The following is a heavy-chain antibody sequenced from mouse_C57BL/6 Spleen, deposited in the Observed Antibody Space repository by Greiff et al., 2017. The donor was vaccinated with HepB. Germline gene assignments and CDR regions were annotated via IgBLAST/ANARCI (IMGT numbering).Heavy chain of an antibody. D-gene: IGHD1-1*01. J-gene: IGHJ4*01. CDR1: GYTFTSYW. CDR2: IDPSDSET. CDR3: ARKVGSSYAMDY. Sequence: QQSCKASGYTFTSYWMHWVKQRPIQGLEWIGNIDPSDSETHYNQKFKDKATLTVDKSSSTAYMQLSSLTSEDSAVYYCARKVGSSYAMDYWGQGTSVTVSS. V-gene: IGHV1-52*01.